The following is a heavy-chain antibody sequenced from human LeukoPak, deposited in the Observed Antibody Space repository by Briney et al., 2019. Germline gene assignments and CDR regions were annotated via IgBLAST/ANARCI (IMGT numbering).Heavy chain of an antibody. CDR2: IYYSGST. Sequence: SETLSLTCSVSGGSISSSSYYWGWIRQPPGKGLEWIGSIYYSGSTYYNPSLKSRVTISVDTSKNQFSLKLTSVTAADTAVYYCARSWFSTGPADYWGQGTLVTVSS. J-gene: IGHJ4*02. CDR3: ARSWFSTGPADY. V-gene: IGHV4-39*01. D-gene: IGHD6-13*01. CDR1: GGSISSSSYY.